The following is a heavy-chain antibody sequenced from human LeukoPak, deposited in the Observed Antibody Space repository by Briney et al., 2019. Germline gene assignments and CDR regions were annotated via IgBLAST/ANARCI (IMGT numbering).Heavy chain of an antibody. D-gene: IGHD3-22*01. CDR2: ISGSGGST. CDR1: GFTFSSCA. CDR3: AKAARYYYDGSGQWGFDY. Sequence: GGSLRLSCAASGFTFSSCAMSWVRQAPGKGLEWVSGISGSGGSTYYADSVKGRFTISRDYSKNTLYLQMNSLRAEDTAVYYCAKAARYYYDGSGQWGFDYWGQGTPVTVSS. V-gene: IGHV3-23*01. J-gene: IGHJ4*02.